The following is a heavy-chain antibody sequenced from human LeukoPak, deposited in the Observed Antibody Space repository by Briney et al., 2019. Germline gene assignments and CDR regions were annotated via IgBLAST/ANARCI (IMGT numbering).Heavy chain of an antibody. J-gene: IGHJ4*02. V-gene: IGHV4-59*01. Sequence: SETLSLTCTVSGGSISRYYWSWIRQPPGKGLEWIGYIYYSGSTNYNPSLKSRVTISVDTSKNQFSLKLSSVTAADTAVYYCARADRITMVRGVILFDYWGQGTLVTVSS. CDR3: ARADRITMVRGVILFDY. CDR2: IYYSGST. D-gene: IGHD3-10*01. CDR1: GGSISRYY.